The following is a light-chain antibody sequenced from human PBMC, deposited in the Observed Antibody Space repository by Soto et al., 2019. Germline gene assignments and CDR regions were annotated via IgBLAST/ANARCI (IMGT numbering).Light chain of an antibody. CDR2: TAS. V-gene: IGKV3-15*01. CDR3: QQYNNWPYT. CDR1: QSISSD. J-gene: IGKJ2*01. Sequence: EIVMTQSPATLSVSPGERATLSCRASQSISSDVAWYQQKPGQSPRLLIYTASNRATGVPARFSGSGSGTQFTLTINSLQSEDFAVYHCQQYNNWPYTFGQGTKVDIK.